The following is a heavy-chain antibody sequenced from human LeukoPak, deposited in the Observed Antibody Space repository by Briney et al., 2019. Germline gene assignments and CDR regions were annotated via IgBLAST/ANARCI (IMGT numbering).Heavy chain of an antibody. Sequence: SETLSLTCTVSGGSISSSSYYWGWIRQPPGKGREWIGSIYYSGGTYYNPSLKSRVTISVDTSKNQFSLKLSSVTAAVTAVYYCATRVIASDNWFDPWGQGTLVTVSS. J-gene: IGHJ5*02. CDR2: IYYSGGT. CDR1: GGSISSSSYY. D-gene: IGHD2-21*01. V-gene: IGHV4-39*01. CDR3: ATRVIASDNWFDP.